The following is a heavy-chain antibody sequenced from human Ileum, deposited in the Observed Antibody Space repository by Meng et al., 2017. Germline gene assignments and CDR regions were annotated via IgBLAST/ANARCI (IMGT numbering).Heavy chain of an antibody. CDR2: INHSGST. D-gene: IGHD3-22*01. Sequence: QGPLQQWGAGLLKPSETLSLTCAVYGGSFSGYYWSWIRQPPGKGLEWIGEINHSGSTNYNPSLKRRVTISVDTSKNQFSLKLSSVTAADTAVYYCSRTSYYDNSGYYPGWGQGTLVTVSS. CDR3: SRTSYYDNSGYYPG. V-gene: IGHV4-34*01. J-gene: IGHJ4*02. CDR1: GGSFSGYY.